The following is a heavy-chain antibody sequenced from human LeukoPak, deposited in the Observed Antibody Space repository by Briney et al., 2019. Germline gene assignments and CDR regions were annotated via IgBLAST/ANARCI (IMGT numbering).Heavy chain of an antibody. V-gene: IGHV1-2*06. CDR3: ARDLSSTPHWELDY. CDR1: GYTFTAYH. Sequence: ASVKVSCKASGYTFTAYHLQWVRQDLGQGLEWMGRITPDSGDTNYAQQFQGRVTMTRDTSITTVYMELSSLTSDDTAVYYCARDLSSTPHWELDYWGQGTLVTVSS. J-gene: IGHJ4*02. D-gene: IGHD1-26*01. CDR2: ITPDSGDT.